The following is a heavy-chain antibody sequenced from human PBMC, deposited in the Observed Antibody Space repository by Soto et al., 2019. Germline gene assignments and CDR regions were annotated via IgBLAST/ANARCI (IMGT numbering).Heavy chain of an antibody. J-gene: IGHJ4*02. CDR3: ARDAIDCTNGVCHRRDFDY. CDR1: GGTFSSYA. D-gene: IGHD2-8*01. CDR2: IIPIFGTA. Sequence: QVQLVQSGAEVKKPGSSVKVSCKASGGTFSSYAISWVRQAPGQGLEWMGGIIPIFGTANYAQKFQGRVTITADESTSTANMELSSLRSEDTAVYYCARDAIDCTNGVCHRRDFDYWGQGTLVTVSS. V-gene: IGHV1-69*12.